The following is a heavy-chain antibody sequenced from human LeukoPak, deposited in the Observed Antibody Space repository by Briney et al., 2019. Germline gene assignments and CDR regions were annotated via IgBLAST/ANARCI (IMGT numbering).Heavy chain of an antibody. J-gene: IGHJ4*02. Sequence: GGSLRLSCAASGFTFSSYAMSWVRQAPGKGLEWVSAISGSGGSTYYADSVKGRFTISRDNSKNTLYLQMNSLRAEDTAVYYCAKDRIVGTKPYYFDYWGQGTLVTVSS. CDR2: ISGSGGST. D-gene: IGHD1-26*01. CDR3: AKDRIVGTKPYYFDY. CDR1: GFTFSSYA. V-gene: IGHV3-23*01.